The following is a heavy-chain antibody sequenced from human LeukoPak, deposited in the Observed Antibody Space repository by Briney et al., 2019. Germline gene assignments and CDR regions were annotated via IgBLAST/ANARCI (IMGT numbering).Heavy chain of an antibody. CDR3: ARDVGYCSGGSCYSGSFDY. J-gene: IGHJ4*02. CDR2: ISAYNGNT. D-gene: IGHD2-15*01. Sequence: ASVKVSCKASGYTLTSYGISWVRQAPGQGLEWMGWISAYNGNTNYAQKLQGRVTMTTDTSTSTAYMELRSLRSDDTAVYYCARDVGYCSGGSCYSGSFDYWGQGTLVTVSS. V-gene: IGHV1-18*01. CDR1: GYTLTSYG.